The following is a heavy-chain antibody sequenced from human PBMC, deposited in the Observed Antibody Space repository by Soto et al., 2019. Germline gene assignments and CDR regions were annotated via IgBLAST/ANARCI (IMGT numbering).Heavy chain of an antibody. Sequence: EVQLVESGGGLVQPGGSLRLSCAASGFTFSSYWMSWVRQAPGKGLEWVANIKQDGSEKYYVDSVKGRCTISRDNAKNSLYLQMNRLIAEETAVYYCGRDPGKGYRSGWLYFDDWGKGTLVTVSS. V-gene: IGHV3-7*05. D-gene: IGHD6-19*01. J-gene: IGHJ4*02. CDR2: IKQDGSEK. CDR1: GFTFSSYW. CDR3: GRDPGKGYRSGWLYFDD.